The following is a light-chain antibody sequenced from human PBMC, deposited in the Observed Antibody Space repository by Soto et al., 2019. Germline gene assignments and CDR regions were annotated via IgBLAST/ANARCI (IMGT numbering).Light chain of an antibody. CDR3: SSYTTISTVV. CDR2: EVT. Sequence: QSVLTQPASVSGSPGQSITISCTGTSSDVGGFNYVSWYQQHPGKAPKLMIYEVTYRPSGVSDRFSGSKSGNTASLTISGLQAEDEANYYCSSYTTISTVVFGGGTQLTVL. CDR1: SSDVGGFNY. V-gene: IGLV2-14*01. J-gene: IGLJ2*01.